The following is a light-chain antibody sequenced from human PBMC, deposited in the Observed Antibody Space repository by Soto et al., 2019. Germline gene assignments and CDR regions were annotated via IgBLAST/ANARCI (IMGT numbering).Light chain of an antibody. V-gene: IGKV3-11*01. CDR2: DAS. CDR1: QSVSSY. CDR3: QQRSNWPTIT. J-gene: IGKJ5*01. Sequence: EIVLTQSPATLSLSPGERATLSCRASQSVSSYLAWYQQKPGQAPRLLIYDASNRATGSPARFSGSGSGTDFTLTISSLEAEDFAVYYCQQRSNWPTITFGQGTRLEIK.